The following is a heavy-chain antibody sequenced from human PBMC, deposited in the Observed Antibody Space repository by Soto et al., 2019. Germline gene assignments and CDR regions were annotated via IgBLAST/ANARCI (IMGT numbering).Heavy chain of an antibody. D-gene: IGHD6-25*01. V-gene: IGHV3-23*01. J-gene: IGHJ4*02. Sequence: EVQLLESGGGLVQPGGSLRLSCAASGFTFSSYAMSWVHQAPGKGLEWVSGISGSGGSRYNADSVKGRFTISRDNSKNTLYLQMNSLRAEDTAVYYCAKTAGYSSDGIDYWGQGTLVTVSS. CDR2: ISGSGGSR. CDR3: AKTAGYSSDGIDY. CDR1: GFTFSSYA.